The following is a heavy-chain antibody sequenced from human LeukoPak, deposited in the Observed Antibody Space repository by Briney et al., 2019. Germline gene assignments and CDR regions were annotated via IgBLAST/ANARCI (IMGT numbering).Heavy chain of an antibody. CDR3: ARAPQYYDILTGYYIDY. V-gene: IGHV3-23*01. CDR2: ISGSGGST. D-gene: IGHD3-9*01. CDR1: GFTFSSYA. Sequence: GGSLRLSCAASGFTFSSYAMSWVRQAPGKGLEWVSAISGSGGSTYYADSVKGRFTISRDNSKNTLYLQMNSLRAEDTAVYYCARAPQYYDILTGYYIDYWGQGTLVTVSS. J-gene: IGHJ4*02.